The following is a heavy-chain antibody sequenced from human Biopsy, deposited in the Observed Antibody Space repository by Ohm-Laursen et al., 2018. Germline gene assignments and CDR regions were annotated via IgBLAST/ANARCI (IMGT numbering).Heavy chain of an antibody. D-gene: IGHD6-19*01. CDR3: AREYSSGWYEGRAFDY. Sequence: ASVKVSCKTSGYNFISYSINWVRQAPGQGLEWMGWIRPLNGDTKYGQEFQDRVTMTTDTSTSTVYMELTSLRSDDTAVYYCAREYSSGWYEGRAFDYWGQGTLVTVSS. V-gene: IGHV1-18*01. CDR2: IRPLNGDT. CDR1: GYNFISYS. J-gene: IGHJ4*02.